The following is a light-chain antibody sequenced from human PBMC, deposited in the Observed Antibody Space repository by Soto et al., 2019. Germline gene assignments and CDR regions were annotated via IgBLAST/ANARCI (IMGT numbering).Light chain of an antibody. CDR1: SRDVGGYNY. Sequence: QSALTQPASVSGSPGQSITISCTGTSRDVGGYNYVSWYQQHPGKAPKLMIYDVRNRPSGVSNRFSGSKSVNTASLTISGLQAEDDADYYCSSYTTISTYVFGTGTKVTVL. CDR3: SSYTTISTYV. J-gene: IGLJ1*01. CDR2: DVR. V-gene: IGLV2-14*01.